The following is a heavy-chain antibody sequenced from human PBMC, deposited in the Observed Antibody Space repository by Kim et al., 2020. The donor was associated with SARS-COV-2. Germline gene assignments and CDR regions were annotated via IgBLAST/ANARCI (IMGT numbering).Heavy chain of an antibody. D-gene: IGHD1-26*01. V-gene: IGHV3-48*02. J-gene: IGHJ6*02. Sequence: GGSLRLSCAASGFTFSSYGMNWVRHAPGKGLEWVSFITCVGGTRYYADSVKGRFTISRDNAKNSLYLQMNSQRDEDTAVYYCARGYSGYLHVMDVWGQGTTVTVSS. CDR3: ARGYSGYLHVMDV. CDR1: GFTFSSYG. CDR2: ITCVGGTR.